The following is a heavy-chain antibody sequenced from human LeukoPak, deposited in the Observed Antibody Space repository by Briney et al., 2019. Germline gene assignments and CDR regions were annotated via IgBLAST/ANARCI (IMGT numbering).Heavy chain of an antibody. D-gene: IGHD6-19*01. CDR1: GFTVNSNY. J-gene: IGHJ4*02. V-gene: IGHV3-53*01. Sequence: GGSLRLSCAASGFTVNSNYMTWVRQAPGKGLEWVSVIYSVGSTYYADSVKGRFTISRDNSKNTLYLQMNSLRAEDTALYYCRSSALNPSVLDYWGQGTLVTVSS. CDR3: RSSALNPSVLDY. CDR2: IYSVGST.